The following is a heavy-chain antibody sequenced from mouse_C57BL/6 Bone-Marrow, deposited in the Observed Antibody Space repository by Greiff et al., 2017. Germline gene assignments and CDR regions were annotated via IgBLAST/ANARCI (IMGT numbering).Heavy chain of an antibody. D-gene: IGHD1-1*01. Sequence: VQLQQSGPGLVKPSQSLSLTCSVTGYSITSGYYWNWIRQFPGNKLECMGFISYDGSNNYNPSLKNRISITRDTSKNPFFLKLKSVTTEDAATYYCARDRDGSSHLYAMDYWGQGTSVTVSS. J-gene: IGHJ4*01. CDR1: GYSITSGYY. V-gene: IGHV3-6*01. CDR3: ARDRDGSSHLYAMDY. CDR2: ISYDGSN.